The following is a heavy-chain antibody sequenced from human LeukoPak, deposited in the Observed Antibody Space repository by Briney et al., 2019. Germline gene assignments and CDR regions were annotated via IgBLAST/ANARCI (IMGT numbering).Heavy chain of an antibody. J-gene: IGHJ3*02. D-gene: IGHD6-19*01. CDR1: GFTFSSYA. Sequence: GGSQRLSCAASGFTFSSYAMSWVRQAPGKGLEWVSAISGSGGSTYYADSVKGRFTISRDNSKNTLYLQMNSLRAEDTAVYYCAKDNGAYSSGWYEDAFDIWGQGTMVTVSS. V-gene: IGHV3-23*01. CDR3: AKDNGAYSSGWYEDAFDI. CDR2: ISGSGGST.